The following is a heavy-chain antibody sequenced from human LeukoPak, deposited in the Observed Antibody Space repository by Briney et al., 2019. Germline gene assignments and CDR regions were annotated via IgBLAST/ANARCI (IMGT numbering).Heavy chain of an antibody. CDR2: ISDSDGNT. CDR1: GFTFSGYA. D-gene: IGHD1-26*01. V-gene: IGHV3-23*01. J-gene: IGHJ4*02. Sequence: GGSLRLSCAASGFTFSGYAMSWVRQAPGKGLEWVSAISDSDGNTYYADSVKGRFTISRDNSKNTLYLQMNSLRAEDTAVYYCASALRIYYYFDYWGQGTLVTVSS. CDR3: ASALRIYYYFDY.